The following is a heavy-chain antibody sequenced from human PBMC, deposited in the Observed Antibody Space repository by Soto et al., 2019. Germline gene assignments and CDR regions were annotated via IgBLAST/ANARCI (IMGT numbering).Heavy chain of an antibody. J-gene: IGHJ3*02. CDR3: ARISNFDFWSGPDALDI. Sequence: PSETLSLTCTVSGGSINNNNYYWGWIRQPPGKGLEWIGNIYQSGSTYNNPSLESRVTISIDTSKNQFSLRLSSVTAADTVVYYCARISNFDFWSGPDALDIWGQGTKVTVSS. CDR2: IYQSGST. V-gene: IGHV4-39*01. CDR1: GGSINNNNYY. D-gene: IGHD3-3*01.